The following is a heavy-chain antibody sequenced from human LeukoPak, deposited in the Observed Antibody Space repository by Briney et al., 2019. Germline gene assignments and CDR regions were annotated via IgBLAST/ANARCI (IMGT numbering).Heavy chain of an antibody. Sequence: PGGSLRLSCAASGFTFSSYSMNWVRQAPGKGLEWVSSISSSSLYIYYADSVKGRFTISRDNAKNSLYLQMNSLRAEDTAVYYCARVAEAAAFDIWGQGTMVTVSS. CDR1: GFTFSSYS. D-gene: IGHD6-25*01. CDR3: ARVAEAAAFDI. CDR2: ISSSSLYI. J-gene: IGHJ3*02. V-gene: IGHV3-21*01.